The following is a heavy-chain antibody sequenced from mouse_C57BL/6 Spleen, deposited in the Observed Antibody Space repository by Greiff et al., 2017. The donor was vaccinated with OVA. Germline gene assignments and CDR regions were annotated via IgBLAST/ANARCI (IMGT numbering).Heavy chain of an antibody. CDR3: ASHWYFDV. CDR1: GFTFSSYA. V-gene: IGHV5-4*03. CDR2: ISDGGSYT. Sequence: DVKLVESGGGLVKPGGSLKLSCAASGFTFSSYAMSWVRQTPEKRLEWVATISDGGSYTYYPDNVKGRFTISRDNAKNNLYLQMSHLKSEDTAMYYCASHWYFDVWGTGTTVTVSS. J-gene: IGHJ1*03.